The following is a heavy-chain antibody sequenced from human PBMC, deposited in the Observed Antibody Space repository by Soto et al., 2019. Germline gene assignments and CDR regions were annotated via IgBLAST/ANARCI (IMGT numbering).Heavy chain of an antibody. CDR1: GGSISNYY. J-gene: IGHJ3*02. V-gene: IGHV4-59*12. CDR3: ARYSWRNMRIEAFDI. Sequence: SETLSLTCTVSGGSISNYYWHWILQPPGKGLEWIGHIYHSGSTTHNPSLKSRVSISVDMSKNQFSPRLRSVTAADTAVYYCARYSWRNMRIEAFDIWGQGTMVTVS. D-gene: IGHD2-15*01. CDR2: IYHSGST.